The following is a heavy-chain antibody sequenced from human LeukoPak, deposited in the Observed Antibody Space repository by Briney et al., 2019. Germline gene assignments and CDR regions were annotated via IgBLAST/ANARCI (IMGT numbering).Heavy chain of an antibody. V-gene: IGHV4-59*08. CDR2: IYYSGST. D-gene: IGHD3-10*01. J-gene: IGHJ6*02. CDR3: ARGIPGYYYYGMDV. Sequence: SETLSPTCNVSGGSISSHYWNWIRQPPGKGLEWIGYIYYSGSTNYNPSLKSRVTMSVDTSKNQFSLKLSSVIAADTAVYYCARGIPGYYYYGMDVWGQGTTVTVSS. CDR1: GGSISSHY.